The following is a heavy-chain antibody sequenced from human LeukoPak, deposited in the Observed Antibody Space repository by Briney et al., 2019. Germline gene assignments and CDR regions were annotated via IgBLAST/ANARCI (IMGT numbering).Heavy chain of an antibody. CDR2: IIPIFGTA. V-gene: IGHV1-69*06. D-gene: IGHD6-13*01. CDR3: ARARIAAAGNFDY. Sequence: SVKVSCKASGGTFSSYAISWVRQAPGQGLEWMGGIIPIFGTANYAQKFQGRVTITADKSTSTAYMELSSLRSEDTAVYYCARARIAAAGNFDYWGQGTLVTVSS. CDR1: GGTFSSYA. J-gene: IGHJ4*02.